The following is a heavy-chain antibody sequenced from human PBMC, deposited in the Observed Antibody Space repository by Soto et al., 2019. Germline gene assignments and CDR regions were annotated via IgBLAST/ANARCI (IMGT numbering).Heavy chain of an antibody. Sequence: GGSLRLSCAASGFTFSNYWMHWVRQAPGEGLVWVARINTDGSTTTYADSVKGRLTISRDNAKNTLYLEMNNLRAEDTAVYFCARDLYGRGYWGQGTRVTVSS. J-gene: IGHJ4*01. CDR3: ARDLYGRGY. CDR2: INTDGSTT. V-gene: IGHV3-74*01. CDR1: GFTFSNYW. D-gene: IGHD3-10*01.